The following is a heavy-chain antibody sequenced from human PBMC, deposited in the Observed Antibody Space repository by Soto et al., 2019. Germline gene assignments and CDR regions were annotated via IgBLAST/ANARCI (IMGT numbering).Heavy chain of an antibody. CDR1: DGSFSGYQ. Sequence: SVTLSLTCSVCDGSFSGYQRRWIRQPPGKGLEWIGEVTHSGNTDYTPSLKGRLTISVETSKNQCSLRLRSVTAADTAVYYCARGLKQWTQTIHHYGLDVWGQGTTVTVSS. D-gene: IGHD5-18*01. CDR3: ARGLKQWTQTIHHYGLDV. J-gene: IGHJ6*02. CDR2: VTHSGNT. V-gene: IGHV4-34*01.